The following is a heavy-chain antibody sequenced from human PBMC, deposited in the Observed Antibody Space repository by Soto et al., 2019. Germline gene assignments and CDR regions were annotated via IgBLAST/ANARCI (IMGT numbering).Heavy chain of an antibody. CDR2: IWYDGSNK. V-gene: IGHV3-33*01. Sequence: SLRLSCAASGFTFSSYGMHWVRQAPGKGLEWVAVIWYDGSNKYYADSVKGRFTISRDNSKNTLYLQMNSLRAEDTAVYYCARDPTGIAAAGHFDYWGQGTLVTVSS. J-gene: IGHJ4*02. CDR3: ARDPTGIAAAGHFDY. D-gene: IGHD6-13*01. CDR1: GFTFSSYG.